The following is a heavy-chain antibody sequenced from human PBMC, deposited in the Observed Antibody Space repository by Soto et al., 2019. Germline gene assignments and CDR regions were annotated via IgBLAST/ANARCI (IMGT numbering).Heavy chain of an antibody. CDR2: IIPILGIA. J-gene: IGHJ6*03. D-gene: IGHD2-2*01. Sequence: QVQLVQSGAEVKKPGSSVKVSCKASGGTFSSYTISWVRQAPGQGLEWMGRIIPILGIANYAQKFQGRVTSTADKSTSTAYMELSSLRSEDTAVYYCARGTKYCSSTSCYYYYYYMDVWGKGTTVTVSS. CDR1: GGTFSSYT. V-gene: IGHV1-69*02. CDR3: ARGTKYCSSTSCYYYYYYMDV.